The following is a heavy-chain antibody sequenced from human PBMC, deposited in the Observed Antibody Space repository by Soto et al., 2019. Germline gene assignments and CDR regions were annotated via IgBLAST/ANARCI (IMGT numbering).Heavy chain of an antibody. CDR2: IYYSGST. CDR3: ARGVSYGGNYYYFDC. Sequence: SETLSLTCTVSGGSISSYYWSWIRQPPGKGLEWIGYIYYSGSTNYNPSLKSRVTISVDTSKNQFSLKLSSVTAADTAVYYCARGVSYGGNYYYFDCWGQGTLVTVSS. D-gene: IGHD2-21*02. CDR1: GGSISSYY. J-gene: IGHJ4*02. V-gene: IGHV4-59*01.